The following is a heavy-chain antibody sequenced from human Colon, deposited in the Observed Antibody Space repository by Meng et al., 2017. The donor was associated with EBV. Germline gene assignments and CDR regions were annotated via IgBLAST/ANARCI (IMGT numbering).Heavy chain of an antibody. CDR2: TYYRSKWYN. CDR3: ARVAVGISSFDY. CDR1: GDSVASNSAA. J-gene: IGHJ4*02. Sequence: QVQRKQSGPGLVKPLPTPPLTCAISGDSVASNSAAWNWIRQSPSRGLEWLGRTYYRSKWYNDYAVSVKSRITINPDTSKNQFSLQLNSVTPEDTAVYYCARVAVGISSFDYWGQGTLVTVSS. D-gene: IGHD1-26*01. V-gene: IGHV6-1*01.